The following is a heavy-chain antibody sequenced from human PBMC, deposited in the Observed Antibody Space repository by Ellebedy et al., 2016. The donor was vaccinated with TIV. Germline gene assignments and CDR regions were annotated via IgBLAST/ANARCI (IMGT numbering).Heavy chain of an antibody. CDR1: GYTFIGYY. CDR3: AREGFDY. J-gene: IGHJ4*02. CDR2: SISHQGET. V-gene: IGHV1-18*04. Sequence: ASVKVSCKASGYTFIGYYINWVRQAPGQGLEWMGSISHQGETNYLQKLQGRVSITTDTSTSTAYMELRSVTFDDTALYYCAREGFDYWGQGTLVTVS.